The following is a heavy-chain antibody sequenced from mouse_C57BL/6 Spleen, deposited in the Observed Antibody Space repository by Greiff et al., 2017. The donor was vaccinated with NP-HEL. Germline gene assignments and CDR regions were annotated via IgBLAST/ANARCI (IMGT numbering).Heavy chain of an antibody. Sequence: DVKLVESGGGLVKPGGSLKLSCAASGFTFSSYAMSWVRQTPEKRLEWVATISDGGSYTYYPDNVKGRFTISRDNAKNNLYLQMSHLKSEDTAMYYCARDPMITDWYFDVWGTGTTVTVSS. V-gene: IGHV5-4*01. CDR1: GFTFSSYA. J-gene: IGHJ1*03. CDR3: ARDPMITDWYFDV. D-gene: IGHD2-4*01. CDR2: ISDGGSYT.